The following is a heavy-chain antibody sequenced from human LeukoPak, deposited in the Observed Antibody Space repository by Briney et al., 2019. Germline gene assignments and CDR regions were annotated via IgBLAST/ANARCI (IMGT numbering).Heavy chain of an antibody. D-gene: IGHD3-10*01. V-gene: IGHV3-48*01. J-gene: IGHJ3*02. Sequence: PGGSLRLSCEGSEFTFSSYSMNWVRQAPGKGLEWVSHISGASVSIFYTDSVNGRFTISRDNVKNSLYLHMNSLTAEDTAVYYCARATYYFDSVDAFDIWGQGTLVTVSS. CDR3: ARATYYFDSVDAFDI. CDR1: EFTFSSYS. CDR2: ISGASVSI.